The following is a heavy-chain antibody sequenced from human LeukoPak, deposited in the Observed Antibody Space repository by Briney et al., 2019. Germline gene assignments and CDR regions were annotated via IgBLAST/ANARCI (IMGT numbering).Heavy chain of an antibody. D-gene: IGHD3-22*01. CDR2: IYYSGST. V-gene: IGHV4-59*08. CDR1: GGSISSYY. J-gene: IGHJ4*02. Sequence: PSETLSLTCTVSGGSISSYYWSWIRQPPGKGLEWIGYIYYSGSTNYNPSLKSRVTISVDTSKNQFSLKLSSVTAADTAVYYCARQVEVYHYDSSGYPSAAPPLLDYWGQGTLVTVSS. CDR3: ARQVEVYHYDSSGYPSAAPPLLDY.